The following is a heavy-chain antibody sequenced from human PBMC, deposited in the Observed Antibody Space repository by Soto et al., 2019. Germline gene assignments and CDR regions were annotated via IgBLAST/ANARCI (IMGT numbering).Heavy chain of an antibody. CDR3: ARLTEAVTTFVY. CDR1: GFALSPYW. V-gene: IGHV3-7*03. CDR2: INQGGSVK. Sequence: GGSLRLSCEASGFALSPYWMSWVRQAPGNGLEWVASINQGGSVKHYVDSVRGRFTISRDNAKNSLFLQMNSLSAEDTAVYLCARLTEAVTTFVYWGQGTPVTVSS. J-gene: IGHJ4*02. D-gene: IGHD1-1*01.